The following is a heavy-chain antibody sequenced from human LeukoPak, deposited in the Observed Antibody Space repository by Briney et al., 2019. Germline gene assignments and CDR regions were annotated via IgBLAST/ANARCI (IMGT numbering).Heavy chain of an antibody. CDR1: GFTFSSHS. Sequence: PGGSLRLSCAASGFTFSSHSMNWVRQAPGKGLEWVSSISSSSSYIYYADSLKGRFTISRDNAKNSLYLQMNSLRAEDTAVYYCARGVTSAYQIAYFDYWGQGTLVTVSS. CDR3: ARGVTSAYQIAYFDY. V-gene: IGHV3-21*04. J-gene: IGHJ4*02. CDR2: ISSSSSYI. D-gene: IGHD2-21*01.